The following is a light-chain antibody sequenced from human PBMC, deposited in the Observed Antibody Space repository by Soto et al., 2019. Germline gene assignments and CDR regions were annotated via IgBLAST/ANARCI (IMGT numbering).Light chain of an antibody. CDR2: DAS. Sequence: EIVLTQSPGTLSLSPGERGTLSCRASQSVSSYLAWYQQKPGQAPRLLIYDASNRATGIPARFSGSGSGTDFTLTISSLEPEDFAVYYCQQRSNWPSWTFGQGTKVDIK. CDR3: QQRSNWPSWT. CDR1: QSVSSY. V-gene: IGKV3-11*01. J-gene: IGKJ1*01.